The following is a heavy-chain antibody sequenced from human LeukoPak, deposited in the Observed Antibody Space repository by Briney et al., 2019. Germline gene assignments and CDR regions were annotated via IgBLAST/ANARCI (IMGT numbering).Heavy chain of an antibody. V-gene: IGHV3-33*01. CDR2: IWYDGSNK. CDR1: GFIFSSYG. D-gene: IGHD3-22*01. CDR3: AGSYDSSGYYFRTVEY. J-gene: IGHJ4*02. Sequence: GRSLRLSCAASGFIFSSYGMHWVRQAPGKGLEWVAVIWYDGSNKQYADSVKGRFTISRDNSKNTLYLEMNSLRAEDTAVYYCAGSYDSSGYYFRTVEYWGQGTLVTVSS.